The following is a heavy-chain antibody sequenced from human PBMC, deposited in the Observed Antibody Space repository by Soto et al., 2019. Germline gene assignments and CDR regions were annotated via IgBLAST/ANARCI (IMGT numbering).Heavy chain of an antibody. CDR3: ARGVPVPGRPADYHGEDV. J-gene: IGHJ6*04. V-gene: IGHV3-23*01. D-gene: IGHD6-19*01. Sequence: EVELLESGGGLVQPGGSLRLSCAASGFPFNTFAMTWVRQAPGKGLEWVSSISASRYSTYYADSVRGRFTISRDNSRGTLYLQMSGLGAEDTAVYYCARGVPVPGRPADYHGEDVWGKGTTVTVSS. CDR2: ISASRYST. CDR1: GFPFNTFA.